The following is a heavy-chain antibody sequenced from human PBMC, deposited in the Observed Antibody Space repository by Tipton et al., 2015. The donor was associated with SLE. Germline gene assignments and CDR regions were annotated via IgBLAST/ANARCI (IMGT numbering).Heavy chain of an antibody. CDR1: GYSISSGYY. CDR2: IYHSGST. J-gene: IGHJ3*02. CDR3: ARRDAFDI. V-gene: IGHV4-38-2*01. Sequence: TLSLTCAVSGYSISSGYYWGWIRQPPGKGLEWIGSIYHSGSTYYNHSLKSRVTISVDTSKNQFSLKLSSVTAADTAVYYCARRDAFDIWGQGTRVTVSS.